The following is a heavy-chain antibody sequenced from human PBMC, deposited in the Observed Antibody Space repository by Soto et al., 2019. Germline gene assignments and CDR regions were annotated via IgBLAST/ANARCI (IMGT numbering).Heavy chain of an antibody. Sequence: QVQLVQSGGEVKKPGASVTVSCKASGYTFINYHITWVRQAPGQGLEWMAWINTYNGMTDYAQRFQGRVTMTRDTSTSTAYMELRNLGSDDTAVYFCAKSPQGEMATDWGTGTLVTVSS. J-gene: IGHJ4*02. CDR3: AKSPQGEMATD. D-gene: IGHD5-12*01. V-gene: IGHV1-18*01. CDR2: INTYNGMT. CDR1: GYTFINYH.